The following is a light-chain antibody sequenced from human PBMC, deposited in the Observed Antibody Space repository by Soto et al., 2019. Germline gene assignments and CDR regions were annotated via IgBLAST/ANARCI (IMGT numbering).Light chain of an antibody. V-gene: IGKV4-1*01. CDR3: QQHYINPIT. Sequence: EIVLIQSPDSLAAWLGEWATILCKSSQGVLYSAKNKNFLTWYQQKPGQPPKLLIYWASTRESGVPDRFTGSGSGTDFTLTINSLQAEDVAVYYCQQHYINPITFGQGTRLEIK. CDR1: QGVLYSAKNKNF. CDR2: WAS. J-gene: IGKJ5*01.